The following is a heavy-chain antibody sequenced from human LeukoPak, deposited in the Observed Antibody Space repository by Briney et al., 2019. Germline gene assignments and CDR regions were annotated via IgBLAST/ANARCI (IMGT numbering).Heavy chain of an antibody. J-gene: IGHJ5*02. Sequence: PSETLSLTCTVSGGSINNYYWSWIRQSPEKGLEWIAYIFHTGSTNSNPSLKGRVTISVDTSKNQFSLKLSSVTAADTAVYYCARGLRSGWYPHNPWGQGTLVTVSS. CDR2: IFHTGST. V-gene: IGHV4-59*01. CDR1: GGSINNYY. D-gene: IGHD6-19*01. CDR3: ARGLRSGWYPHNP.